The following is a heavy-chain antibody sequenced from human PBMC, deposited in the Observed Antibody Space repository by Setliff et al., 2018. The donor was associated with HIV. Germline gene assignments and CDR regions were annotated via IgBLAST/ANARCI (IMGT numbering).Heavy chain of an antibody. Sequence: PGGSLRLSCAASGFTFSSFWMSWVRQAPGKGLEWVANINQVESEKYYVDSVKGRFTNSRDNAKNSLYLQMNSLGVEDTAIYFCVRGKRYAYTSGGLDVWGQGTTVTVSS. CDR1: GFTFSSFW. V-gene: IGHV3-7*01. D-gene: IGHD3-16*01. CDR2: INQVESEK. J-gene: IGHJ6*02. CDR3: VRGKRYAYTSGGLDV.